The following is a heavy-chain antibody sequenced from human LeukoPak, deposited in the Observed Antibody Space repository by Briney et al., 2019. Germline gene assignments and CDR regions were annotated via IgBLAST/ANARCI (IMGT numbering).Heavy chain of an antibody. CDR1: GGSFSGYY. V-gene: IGHV4-34*01. CDR3: ARGGHRGYSYGYPSPPVYGMDV. D-gene: IGHD5-18*01. Sequence: SETLSLTCAVYGGSFSGYYWSWIRQPPGKGLEWIGEINHSGSINYNPSLKSRVTISVDTSKNQFSLKLSSVTAADTAVYYCARGGHRGYSYGYPSPPVYGMDVWGKGTTVTVSS. CDR2: INHSGSI. J-gene: IGHJ6*04.